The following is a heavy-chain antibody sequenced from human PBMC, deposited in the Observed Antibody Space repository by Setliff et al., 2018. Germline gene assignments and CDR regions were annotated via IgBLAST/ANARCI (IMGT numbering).Heavy chain of an antibody. CDR3: ARSESCGATNCSPFDY. Sequence: PGGSLRLSCAASGFTFSSYSMNWVRQAPGKGLEWVSSISSSSSYIYYADSVKGRFTISRDNAENSLYLQMNSLRAEDTAVYYCARSESCGATNCSPFDYWGQGTLVTVSS. CDR1: GFTFSSYS. V-gene: IGHV3-21*01. CDR2: ISSSSSYI. J-gene: IGHJ4*02. D-gene: IGHD2-2*01.